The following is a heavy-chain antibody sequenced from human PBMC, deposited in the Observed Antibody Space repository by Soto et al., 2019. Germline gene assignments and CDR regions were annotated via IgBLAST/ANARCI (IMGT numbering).Heavy chain of an antibody. J-gene: IGHJ4*02. V-gene: IGHV1-8*01. CDR1: GYTFTSYD. D-gene: IGHD3-10*01. CDR3: AREKTGSGSYYNHFDY. Sequence: ASVKVSCKASGYTFTSYDINWVRQATGQGLEWMGWMNPNSGNTGYAQKFQGRVTMTRNTSISTAYMELSSLRSEDTAVYYCAREKTGSGSYYNHFDYWGQGTLVTVSS. CDR2: MNPNSGNT.